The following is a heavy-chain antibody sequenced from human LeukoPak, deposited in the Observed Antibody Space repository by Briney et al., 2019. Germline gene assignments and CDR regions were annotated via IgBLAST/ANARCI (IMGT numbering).Heavy chain of an antibody. Sequence: GGSLRLPCLTSGFTFSTNAMSWVRQAPGKGLEWISGISGSGASTYYADSVTGRFTISRDNSRNTLYLQMNSLRGDDTAVYYCAKDVGKWESLHFFDYWGQGTLVTVSS. CDR3: AKDVGKWESLHFFDY. D-gene: IGHD1-26*01. CDR2: ISGSGAST. CDR1: GFTFSTNA. J-gene: IGHJ4*02. V-gene: IGHV3-23*01.